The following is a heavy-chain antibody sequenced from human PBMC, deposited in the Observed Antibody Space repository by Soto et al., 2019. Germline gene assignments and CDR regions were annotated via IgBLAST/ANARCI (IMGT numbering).Heavy chain of an antibody. CDR2: INPNSGGT. V-gene: IGHV1-2*04. J-gene: IGHJ6*02. CDR3: ARENLGDFWSGYYTGKDYYYYGMDV. D-gene: IGHD3-3*01. Sequence: GASVKVSCKASGYTFTGYYMHWVRQAPGQGLEWMGWINPNSGGTNYAQKFQGWVTMTRDTSISTAYMELSRLRSDDTAVCYCARENLGDFWSGYYTGKDYYYYGMDVWGQGTTVTVSS. CDR1: GYTFTGYY.